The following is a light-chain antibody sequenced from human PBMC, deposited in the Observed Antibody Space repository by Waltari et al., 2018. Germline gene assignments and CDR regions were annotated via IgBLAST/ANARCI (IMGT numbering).Light chain of an antibody. CDR2: KDS. Sequence: SNELTQPSSVSVSPGQTARIPCSGDVLTKQYAYWYQQKPGQAPVLIIYKDSARPSGIPERISGSTSGTELTLTISGVQSEDEADYYCQSSDSTGTYVLFGGGTHLTVL. CDR3: QSSDSTGTYVL. CDR1: VLTKQY. J-gene: IGLJ2*01. V-gene: IGLV3-25*03.